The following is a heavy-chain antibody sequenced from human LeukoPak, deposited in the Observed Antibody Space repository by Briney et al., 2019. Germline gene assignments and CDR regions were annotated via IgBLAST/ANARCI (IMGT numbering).Heavy chain of an antibody. J-gene: IGHJ4*02. Sequence: GAAVKVSCKASGYTFTSYYIHWVRQAPGQDLEWMGVIDPSGGGTNYGQELKGRVTMTRDTYTRTVYMELSSLGSEYTAIYYCASLGSGSSRIIDFDYWGQGTLVTVSS. V-gene: IGHV1-46*01. CDR2: IDPSGGGT. CDR3: ASLGSGSSRIIDFDY. D-gene: IGHD3-10*01. CDR1: GYTFTSYY.